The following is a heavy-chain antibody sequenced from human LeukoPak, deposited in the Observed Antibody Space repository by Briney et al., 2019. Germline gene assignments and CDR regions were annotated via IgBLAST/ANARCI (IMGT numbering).Heavy chain of an antibody. V-gene: IGHV4-39*01. Sequence: PSETLSLTCTVSGGSISSGSYYWGWIRQPPGKGPEWIGTIYYIGSTYYNSSLKSRVTISVDTSKNQFSLRLSSVTAADTAVYYCAGLFYNWNGLDYWGQGTLVTVSS. CDR2: IYYIGST. CDR3: AGLFYNWNGLDY. D-gene: IGHD1-20*01. CDR1: GGSISSGSYY. J-gene: IGHJ4*02.